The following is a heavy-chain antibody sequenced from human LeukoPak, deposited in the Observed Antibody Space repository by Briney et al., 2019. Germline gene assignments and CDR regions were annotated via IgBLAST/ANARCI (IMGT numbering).Heavy chain of an antibody. J-gene: IGHJ3*02. Sequence: GGSLRLSCAASGFTFSTYGMHWVRQAPGKGLEWVAFIQYDGSNKYYADSVKGRFTISRDNSKNTLYLQMNSLRAEDTAVYYCARARGFYDILTGYSYDAFDIWGQGTMVTVSS. CDR3: ARARGFYDILTGYSYDAFDI. CDR1: GFTFSTYG. CDR2: IQYDGSNK. V-gene: IGHV3-30*02. D-gene: IGHD3-9*01.